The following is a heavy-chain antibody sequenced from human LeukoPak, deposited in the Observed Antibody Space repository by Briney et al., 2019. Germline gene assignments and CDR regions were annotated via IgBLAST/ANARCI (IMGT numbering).Heavy chain of an antibody. Sequence: VGSLRLSCAASGFTFSDYYMSWIRQAPGKGLEWVSYISSSGSTIYYADSVKGRFTISRDNAKNSLYLQMNSLRAEDTAVYYCASEHCSGGSCYTHYDYWGQGTLVTVSS. V-gene: IGHV3-11*04. CDR2: ISSSGSTI. CDR1: GFTFSDYY. J-gene: IGHJ4*02. CDR3: ASEHCSGGSCYTHYDY. D-gene: IGHD2-15*01.